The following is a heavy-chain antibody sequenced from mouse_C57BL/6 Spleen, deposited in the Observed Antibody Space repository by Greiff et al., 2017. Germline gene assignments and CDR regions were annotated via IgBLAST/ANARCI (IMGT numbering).Heavy chain of an antibody. V-gene: IGHV1-50*01. CDR2: IDPSVSYT. Sequence: QVQLQQPGAELVKPGASVQLSCKASGYTFTSYWMQWVKQRPGQGLEWIGEIDPSVSYTNYNQKFKGKATLTVDTSSSSAYTQLSSLPSADSAVYWCASEWDSSGYVPWFSCCGPGSLVSFAA. J-gene: IGHJ3*01. CDR3: ASEWDSSGYVPWFSC. CDR1: GYTFTSYW. D-gene: IGHD3-2*02.